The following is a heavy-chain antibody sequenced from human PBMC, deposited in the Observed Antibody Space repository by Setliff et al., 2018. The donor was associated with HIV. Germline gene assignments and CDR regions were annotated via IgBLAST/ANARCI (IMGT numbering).Heavy chain of an antibody. CDR1: GEPFSNYY. CDR2: IDHDGST. Sequence: ETLSLTCTVYGEPFSNYYWSWIRQPPGKGLEWIGEIDHDGSTRYNPSLKSRITMSVDTSKNQFSLRLSSVTAADTAVYYCARKQQVRWAWMPSHYNYGLDVWGPGTTVTVSS. V-gene: IGHV4-34*01. D-gene: IGHD1-1*01. J-gene: IGHJ6*02. CDR3: ARKQQVRWAWMPSHYNYGLDV.